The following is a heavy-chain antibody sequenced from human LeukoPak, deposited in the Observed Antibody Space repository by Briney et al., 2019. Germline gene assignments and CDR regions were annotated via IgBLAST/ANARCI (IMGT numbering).Heavy chain of an antibody. V-gene: IGHV3-30-3*01. CDR3: ARDRNYDFWSGLRGFVFDP. J-gene: IGHJ5*02. CDR1: GFTFSSYA. D-gene: IGHD3-3*01. Sequence: GGSLRLSCAASGFTFSSYAMHWVRQAPGRGLEWVAVISYDGSNKYYADSVKGRFTISRDNSKNTLYLQMNSLRAEDTAVYYCARDRNYDFWSGLRGFVFDPWGQGTLVTVSS. CDR2: ISYDGSNK.